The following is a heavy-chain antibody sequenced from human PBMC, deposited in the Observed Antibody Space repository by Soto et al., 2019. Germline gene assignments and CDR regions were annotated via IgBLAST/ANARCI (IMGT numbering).Heavy chain of an antibody. D-gene: IGHD3-16*01. Sequence: QVQLVQSGAEVKKPGSSVKVSCKASGGTFSSYVISWVRQAPGQGLELMGGIIPIFGTANYAQNFQGRVAITADESTSTAYMELSSLRSEDTAVYYCARGGKVEVWYFDYWGQGTLVTVSS. V-gene: IGHV1-69*12. CDR3: ARGGKVEVWYFDY. CDR2: IIPIFGTA. CDR1: GGTFSSYV. J-gene: IGHJ4*02.